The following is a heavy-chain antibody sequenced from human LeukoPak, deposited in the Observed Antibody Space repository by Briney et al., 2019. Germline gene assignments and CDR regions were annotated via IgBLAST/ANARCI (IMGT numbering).Heavy chain of an antibody. CDR3: AKTWDSASWYYFDY. V-gene: IGHV3-23*01. CDR1: GFTFSSYA. J-gene: IGHJ4*02. CDR2: ISGGGDST. Sequence: AGSLRLSCAASGFTFSSYAMTWVRQAPGKGLEWVSAISGGGDSTYYADSVKGRFTISRDNSKNTLYLQMNSLRGEDTAVYYCAKTWDSASWYYFDYWGQGTLVTVSS. D-gene: IGHD6-13*01.